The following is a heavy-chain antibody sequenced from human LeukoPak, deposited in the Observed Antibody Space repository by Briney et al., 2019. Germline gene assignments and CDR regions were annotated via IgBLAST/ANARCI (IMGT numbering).Heavy chain of an antibody. D-gene: IGHD6-19*01. Sequence: GRSLRLSCAASGFTFRNYWMGWVRQAPGKGLEWVSCITSSSSYIYYADSVQGRFTISRDNAKNSLYLQMNSLRAEDTAVYYCARVGGQWLVPGWSFFDYWGQGTLVTVSS. CDR3: ARVGGQWLVPGWSFFDY. J-gene: IGHJ4*02. CDR2: ITSSSSYI. CDR1: GFTFRNYW. V-gene: IGHV3-21*01.